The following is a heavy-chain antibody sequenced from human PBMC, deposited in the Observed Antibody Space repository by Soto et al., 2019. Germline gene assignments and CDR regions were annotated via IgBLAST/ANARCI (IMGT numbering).Heavy chain of an antibody. D-gene: IGHD4-17*01. V-gene: IGHV3-23*01. J-gene: IGHJ4*02. CDR2: ISGSGGST. Sequence: EVQLLESGGGLVQPGGSLRLSCAASGFTFSSYAMSWVRQAPGKGLEWVSAISGSGGSTYYADSVKGRFTISRDNSKNTLYLQMNSLRAEDTAVYYGAKADGDYHERFDYWGQGTLVTVSS. CDR1: GFTFSSYA. CDR3: AKADGDYHERFDY.